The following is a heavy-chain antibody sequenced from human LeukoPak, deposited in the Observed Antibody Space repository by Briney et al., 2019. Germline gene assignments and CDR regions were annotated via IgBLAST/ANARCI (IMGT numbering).Heavy chain of an antibody. CDR2: IYHSGST. D-gene: IGHD5-18*01. Sequence: SQTLSLTCAVSGGSISSGGYSWSWIRQPPGKGLEWIGYIYHSGSTYYNPSPKSRVTISVDRSKNQFSLKLSSVTAADTAVYYCARSWIQLKAFDYWGQGTLVTVSS. V-gene: IGHV4-30-2*01. J-gene: IGHJ4*02. CDR1: GGSISSGGYS. CDR3: ARSWIQLKAFDY.